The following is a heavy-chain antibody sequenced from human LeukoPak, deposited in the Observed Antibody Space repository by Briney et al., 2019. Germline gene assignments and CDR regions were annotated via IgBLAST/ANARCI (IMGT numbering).Heavy chain of an antibody. CDR2: IYHTGTS. Sequence: PSETLSLTCAVPGYPIRSSYFRGWIRQPPGKGLEWIGSIYHTGTSYYNPSLKSRVALSVDRSKQQFSLRLNSVTAADTAVYYCASPHCSGGSCYDLPLDYWGQGVLVTVSS. CDR1: GYPIRSSYF. J-gene: IGHJ4*02. V-gene: IGHV4-38-2*01. D-gene: IGHD2-15*01. CDR3: ASPHCSGGSCYDLPLDY.